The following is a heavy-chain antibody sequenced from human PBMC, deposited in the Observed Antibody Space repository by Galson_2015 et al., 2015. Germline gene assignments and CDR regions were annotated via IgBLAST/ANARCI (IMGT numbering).Heavy chain of an antibody. V-gene: IGHV5-51*03. CDR1: GYSFTTYW. J-gene: IGHJ6*02. Sequence: QSGAEVKKPGESLKISCKGSGYSFTTYWIAWVRQVPGRGLEWMGVIYPGDSDTSYSPSFQGQVTISADKSISTAYLQWSSLKASDSAMYYCARRPAHYYGMDVWGQGTTVTVSS. CDR2: IYPGDSDT. CDR3: ARRPAHYYGMDV. D-gene: IGHD6-6*01.